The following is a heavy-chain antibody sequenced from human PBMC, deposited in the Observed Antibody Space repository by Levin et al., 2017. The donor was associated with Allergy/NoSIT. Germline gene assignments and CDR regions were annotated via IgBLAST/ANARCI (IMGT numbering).Heavy chain of an antibody. CDR2: VNCNSGDT. D-gene: IGHD4-17*01. J-gene: IGHJ4*02. Sequence: ASVKVSCEASVSPFPDPYLHLVRPAPGHGLEWMGWVNCNSGDTHYAQKFQDRVTMTRDTSITTAYIEVSSLRFDDTALYFCARNDYGDYVQNFDYWGQGTLVTVSS. CDR1: VSPFPDPY. V-gene: IGHV1-2*02. CDR3: ARNDYGDYVQNFDY.